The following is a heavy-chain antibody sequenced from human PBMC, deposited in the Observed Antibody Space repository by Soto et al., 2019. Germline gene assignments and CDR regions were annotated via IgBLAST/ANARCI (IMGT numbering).Heavy chain of an antibody. CDR3: ARPKSWFGEVDV. CDR1: GGSINNFY. V-gene: IGHV4-59*08. J-gene: IGHJ6*04. D-gene: IGHD3-10*01. CDR2: IFYSGST. Sequence: PSETLSLTCTVSGGSINNFYWNWLRQPPGRGLEWIGHIFYSGSTNYNPSLKSRVTISIDTSKNQFSLKLSSVTAADTAVYYCARPKSWFGEVDVWGKGTTVTVSS.